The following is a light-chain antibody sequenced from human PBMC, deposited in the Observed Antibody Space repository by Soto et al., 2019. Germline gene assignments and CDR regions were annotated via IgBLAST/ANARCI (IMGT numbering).Light chain of an antibody. V-gene: IGKV1-5*03. J-gene: IGKJ4*01. Sequence: DIQMTQSPSTLSASVGDRVTITCRASQSVSGWLAWYRQKPGKAPELLIYSASTLETGVPSRFSGSGSGTEFTLTVSSLQPDDFANYYCQQYESYPLTFGGGTKIDI. CDR1: QSVSGW. CDR2: SAS. CDR3: QQYESYPLT.